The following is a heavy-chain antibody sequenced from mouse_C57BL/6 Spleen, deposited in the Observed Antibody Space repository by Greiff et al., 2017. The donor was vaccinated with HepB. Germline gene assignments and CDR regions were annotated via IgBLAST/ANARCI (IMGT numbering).Heavy chain of an antibody. Sequence: QVQLQQPGAELVKPGASVKLSCTASGYSFTSYWMHWVKQRPGRGLEWIGRIDTNSGGTNYNEKFKSKATLTVDKSSSTAYMQLSSLTSEDYAVYYCARFITTVVATGYFDYWGQGTTLTVSS. D-gene: IGHD1-1*01. CDR1: GYSFTSYW. CDR2: IDTNSGGT. V-gene: IGHV1-72*01. CDR3: ARFITTVVATGYFDY. J-gene: IGHJ2*01.